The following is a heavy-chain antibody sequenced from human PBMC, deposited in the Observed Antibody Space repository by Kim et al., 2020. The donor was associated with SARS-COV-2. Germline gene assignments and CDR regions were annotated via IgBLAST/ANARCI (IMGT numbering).Heavy chain of an antibody. Sequence: GGSLRLSCAASGFTFSSYAMHWVRQAPGKGLEWVAVIWYDGSNKYYADSVKGRFTISRDNSKNTLYLQMNSLRAEDTAVYYCAKVRGGGYYYYYGMDVWGQGTTVTVSS. CDR1: GFTFSSYA. CDR3: AKVRGGGYYYYYGMDV. D-gene: IGHD3-16*01. CDR2: IWYDGSNK. J-gene: IGHJ6*02. V-gene: IGHV3-33*06.